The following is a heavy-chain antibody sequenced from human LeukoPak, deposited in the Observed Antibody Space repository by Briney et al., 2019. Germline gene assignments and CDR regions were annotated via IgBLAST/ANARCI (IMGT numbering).Heavy chain of an antibody. CDR1: GGSFSGYY. D-gene: IGHD3-22*01. CDR3: ARGQVNYDRDAFDI. V-gene: IGHV4-34*01. Sequence: PSETLSLTCAVYGGSFSGYYWSRIRQPPGKGLAWIGEINHSGSTNYNPSLKSRVTISVDTSKNQFSLKLSSVTAADTAVYYCARGQVNYDRDAFDIWGQGTMVTVSS. CDR2: INHSGST. J-gene: IGHJ3*02.